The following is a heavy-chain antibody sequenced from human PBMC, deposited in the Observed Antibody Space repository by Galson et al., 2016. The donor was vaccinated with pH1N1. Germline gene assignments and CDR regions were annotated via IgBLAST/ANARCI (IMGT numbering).Heavy chain of an antibody. V-gene: IGHV3-33*01. Sequence: SLRLSCAASGFSFSSYGMHWVRQAPGKGLEWLALIWYDGTKQNYGDSVKGRVTISRDNSKNTLYLQLNSLRVEDTAVYFCARTRGYSYGSFDYWGQGTLVTVSS. J-gene: IGHJ4*02. CDR2: IWYDGTKQ. CDR3: ARTRGYSYGSFDY. D-gene: IGHD5-18*01. CDR1: GFSFSSYG.